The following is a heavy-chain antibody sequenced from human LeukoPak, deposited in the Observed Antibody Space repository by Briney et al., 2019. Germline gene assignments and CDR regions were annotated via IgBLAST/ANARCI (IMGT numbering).Heavy chain of an antibody. CDR2: MYYSGDT. J-gene: IGHJ4*02. CDR3: ASIQSGTKFDS. D-gene: IGHD3-10*01. CDR1: GSSIISTIYY. V-gene: IGHV4-39*01. Sequence: SETLSLRCTVSGSSIISTIYYWAWVRQPPGKGLEWIGKMYYSGDTHYNSSLQSRVTISVDTSKNQFSLKLTSVTAADTAVYYCASIQSGTKFDSWGQGTLVTVSS.